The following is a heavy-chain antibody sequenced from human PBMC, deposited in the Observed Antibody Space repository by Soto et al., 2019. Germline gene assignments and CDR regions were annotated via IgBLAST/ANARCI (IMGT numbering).Heavy chain of an antibody. V-gene: IGHV1-69*06. J-gene: IGHJ6*02. CDR3: ARDLGYYDSSGYPPAYYGMDV. D-gene: IGHD3-22*01. Sequence: GASVKFSCKASGGTFSSYAISWVRQAPGQGLEWMGGIIPIFGTANYAQKFQGRVTITADKSTSTAYMELSSLRSEDTAVYYCARDLGYYDSSGYPPAYYGMDVWGQGTTVTVSS. CDR1: GGTFSSYA. CDR2: IIPIFGTA.